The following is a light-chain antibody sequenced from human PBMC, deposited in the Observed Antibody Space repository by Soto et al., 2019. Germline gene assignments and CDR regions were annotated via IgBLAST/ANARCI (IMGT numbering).Light chain of an antibody. CDR1: SSNIGSNY. CDR2: RNN. CDR3: AAWDDSLSGRV. J-gene: IGLJ3*02. V-gene: IGLV1-47*01. Sequence: QAVVTQPPSASGTPGQRVTISCSGSSSNIGSNYVYWYQQLPGTAPKLLIYRNNQRPSGVPDRFSGSKSGTSASLAITGLPSEDEADYYCAAWDDSLSGRVFGGGTKLTVL.